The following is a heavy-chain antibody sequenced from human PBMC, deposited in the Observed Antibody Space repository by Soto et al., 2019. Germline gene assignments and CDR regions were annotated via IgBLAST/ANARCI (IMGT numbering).Heavy chain of an antibody. D-gene: IGHD3-22*01. CDR1: GFTFSSYE. V-gene: IGHV3-48*03. CDR2: ISSSGSTI. J-gene: IGHJ4*02. Sequence: GGSLRLSCAASGFTFSSYEMNWVRQAPGKGLEWVSYISSSGSTIYYADSVKGRFTISRDNAKNSLYLQMNSLRAEDTAVYYCARRVYDSRGYYVYWGQGLLVTGS. CDR3: ARRVYDSRGYYVY.